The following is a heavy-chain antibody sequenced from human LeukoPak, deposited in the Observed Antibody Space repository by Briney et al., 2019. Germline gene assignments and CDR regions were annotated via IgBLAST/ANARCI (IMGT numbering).Heavy chain of an antibody. CDR2: ISAYNGNT. CDR1: GYTFTSYG. V-gene: IGHV1-18*01. Sequence: ASVKVSCKASGYTFTSYGISWVRQAPGQGLEWMGWISAYNGNTNYAQKLQGRVTMTTDTSTSTAYMELRSLRSDDTAVYYCARGAYCGGDCYSDYYYGMDVWGQGTTVTVSS. D-gene: IGHD2-21*02. CDR3: ARGAYCGGDCYSDYYYGMDV. J-gene: IGHJ6*02.